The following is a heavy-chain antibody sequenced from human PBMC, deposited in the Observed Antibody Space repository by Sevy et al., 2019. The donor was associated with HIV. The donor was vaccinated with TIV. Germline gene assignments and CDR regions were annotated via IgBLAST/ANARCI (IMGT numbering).Heavy chain of an antibody. D-gene: IGHD2-2*01. Sequence: SETLSLTCTVSGGSISSGDYYWSWIRQPPGKGLEWIGYIYYSGTTYSNPSLKSRVTISVDTSKNQLSLKLSSVTAADTAVYYCARTSRDIVLVAAYFDFWGQGTLVTVSS. CDR1: GGSISSGDYY. J-gene: IGHJ4*02. CDR2: IYYSGTT. CDR3: ARTSRDIVLVAAYFDF. V-gene: IGHV4-30-4*01.